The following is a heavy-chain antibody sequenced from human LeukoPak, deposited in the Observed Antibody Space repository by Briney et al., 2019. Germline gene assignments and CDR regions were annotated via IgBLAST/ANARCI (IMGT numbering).Heavy chain of an antibody. J-gene: IGHJ3*02. CDR1: GFSLSSSGVG. V-gene: IGHV2-5*01. D-gene: IGHD3-10*01. CDR2: IYWNDDK. CDR3: AHTLRSGSYWMGVLDAFDI. Sequence: SGPTLLKPTETLTLTCTFSGFSLSSSGVGVGWIRQPPGKALEWLALIYWNDDKRYNPSLKSRLTITKDTSNNQVVLTMTNMDPVDTATHYCAHTLRSGSYWMGVLDAFDIWGKGTMVTVSS.